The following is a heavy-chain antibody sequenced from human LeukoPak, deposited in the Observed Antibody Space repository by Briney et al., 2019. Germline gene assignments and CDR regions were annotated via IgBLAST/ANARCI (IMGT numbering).Heavy chain of an antibody. Sequence: HAGGSLRLSCVASGFTFSSTWMHWVRQVPGKGLVWVSRIHSDGRTTIYADSVKGRFTISRDDSKNTLYLQMNSLRAEDTAVYYCAKSGSRGYYYYYMDVWGKGTTVTVSS. J-gene: IGHJ6*03. CDR3: AKSGSRGYYYYYMDV. CDR2: IHSDGRTT. CDR1: GFTFSSTW. D-gene: IGHD1-26*01. V-gene: IGHV3-74*01.